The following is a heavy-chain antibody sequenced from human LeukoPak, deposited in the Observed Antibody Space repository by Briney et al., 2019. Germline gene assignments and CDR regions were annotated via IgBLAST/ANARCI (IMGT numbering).Heavy chain of an antibody. Sequence: GGSLRLSCAASGFTFNNYWMHWVRQAPGMGLVWVSSIRFDGGDTAYADSAKGRFTISRDNAKNTMFLQMNNLRAEDTAIYYCAKEIDGFDVWGQGTLVTVSS. V-gene: IGHV3-74*01. CDR3: AKEIDGFDV. CDR2: IRFDGGDT. J-gene: IGHJ3*01. CDR1: GFTFNNYW.